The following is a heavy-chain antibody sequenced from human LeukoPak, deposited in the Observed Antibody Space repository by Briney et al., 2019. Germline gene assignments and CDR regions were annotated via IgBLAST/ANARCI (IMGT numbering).Heavy chain of an antibody. J-gene: IGHJ5*02. CDR1: GFTFNNYA. Sequence: PGGSLRLSCAAPGFTFNNYAMSWVRQAPGKGPEWVSALSGSGSSTYYADSVKGRFTISRDNSKNALYLQMNSLRAEDTAVYYCAKPYYESPAWGQGTLVTVSS. CDR3: AKPYYESPA. D-gene: IGHD3-22*01. CDR2: LSGSGSST. V-gene: IGHV3-23*01.